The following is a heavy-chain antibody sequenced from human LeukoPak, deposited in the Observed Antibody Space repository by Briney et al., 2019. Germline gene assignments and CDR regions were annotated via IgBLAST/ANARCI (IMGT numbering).Heavy chain of an antibody. D-gene: IGHD1/OR15-1a*01. CDR3: AREREHSFDY. CDR2: TYYRSKWYI. V-gene: IGHV6-1*01. J-gene: IGHJ4*02. CDR1: GDGVSSNSVA. Sequence: SQTLSLTCAVSGDGVSSNSVAWNWIRQTPSRGLEWLGRTYYRSKWYIEYAESVRSRITINTDTSKNQFSLQLNSVSPEDTAVYYCAREREHSFDYWGQGTLVTVSS.